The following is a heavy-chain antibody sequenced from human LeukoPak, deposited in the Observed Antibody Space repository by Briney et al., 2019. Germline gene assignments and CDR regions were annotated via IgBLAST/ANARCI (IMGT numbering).Heavy chain of an antibody. CDR1: GYTFTGYF. CDR2: INPNSGDT. Sequence: GSVKVSCKAAGYTFTGYFIHWVRQAPGQGIEWMGRINPNSGDTKSAQKFQDRVTMSRDTSISTAYMELSRLRSDDTALYYCARGPEYYFDYWGLGTLVTVSS. CDR3: ARGPEYYFDY. V-gene: IGHV1-2*06. J-gene: IGHJ4*02.